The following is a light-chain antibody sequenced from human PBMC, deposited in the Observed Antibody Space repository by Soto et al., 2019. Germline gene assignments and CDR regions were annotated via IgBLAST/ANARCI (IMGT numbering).Light chain of an antibody. CDR1: QGIGVR. CDR2: SAS. J-gene: IGKJ1*01. Sequence: IQMTQSPSSLSASIGDRVTITCRASQGIGVRLAWFQQKPGKAPQYLIQSASILQSGVPSRFSGSGSGTEFILTFNSLQPEDVAIYYCLQVNSFPRTFGQGTKVEIK. CDR3: LQVNSFPRT. V-gene: IGKV1-12*01.